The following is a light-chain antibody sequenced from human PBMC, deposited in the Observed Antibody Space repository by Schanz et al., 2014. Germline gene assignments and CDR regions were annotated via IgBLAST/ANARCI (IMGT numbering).Light chain of an antibody. CDR3: QQYGTSPRT. CDR2: GAS. J-gene: IGKJ1*01. V-gene: IGKV3-20*01. Sequence: EIVLTQSPGTLSLSPGERATLSCRASQSVSSNYLAWYQQKPGQSPRLLIYGASTRATGIPARFSGSGSGTEFTLTISSLQSEDFAVYYCQQYGTSPRTFGQGTKVEIK. CDR1: QSVSSNY.